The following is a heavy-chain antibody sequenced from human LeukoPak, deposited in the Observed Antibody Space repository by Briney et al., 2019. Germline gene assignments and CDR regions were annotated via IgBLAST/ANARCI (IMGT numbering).Heavy chain of an antibody. CDR3: APTYYYESSGHQ. CDR2: ISGSGGST. V-gene: IGHV3-23*01. CDR1: GFTFSSYA. J-gene: IGHJ4*02. Sequence: AGGSLRLSCAASGFTFSSYAMSWVRQAPGKGLEWVSAISGSGGSTYYYADPVKGRFTISRDNAKNSLYLQMNNLRVEDTAVYYCAPTYYYESSGHQGGQGTLVTVSA. D-gene: IGHD3-22*01.